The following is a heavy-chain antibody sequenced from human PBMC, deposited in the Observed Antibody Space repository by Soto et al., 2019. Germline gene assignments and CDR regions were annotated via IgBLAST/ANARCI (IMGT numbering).Heavy chain of an antibody. CDR2: IYYDGST. Sequence: SETLSLTCIVSGGSISSRKLYWAWIRQPPGKGLEWIGSIYYDGSTYYNPSLKSRVTISVDTSKNQLSLEVSSVTAADTSVYYCARHFTAYSSSWQYNWFDPWGLGTLVTVSS. D-gene: IGHD6-13*01. J-gene: IGHJ5*02. V-gene: IGHV4-39*01. CDR3: ARHFTAYSSSWQYNWFDP. CDR1: GGSISSRKLY.